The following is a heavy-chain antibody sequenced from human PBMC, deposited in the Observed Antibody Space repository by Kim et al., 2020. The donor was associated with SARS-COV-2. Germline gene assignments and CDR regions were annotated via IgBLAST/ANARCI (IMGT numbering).Heavy chain of an antibody. V-gene: IGHV4-4*07. CDR2: T. Sequence: THYNPSLKSRATISLDTSKNQLSLKLISPTAADTAVYFCAREVLLKYYLDVWGRGTTVTVSS. J-gene: IGHJ6*03. CDR3: AREVLLKYYLDV.